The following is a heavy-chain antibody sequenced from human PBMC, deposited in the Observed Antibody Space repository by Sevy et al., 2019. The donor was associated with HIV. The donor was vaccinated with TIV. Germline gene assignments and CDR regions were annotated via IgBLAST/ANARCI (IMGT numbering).Heavy chain of an antibody. CDR2: IIPIFGTA. CDR3: ARDADCSGGSCYIDY. D-gene: IGHD2-15*01. Sequence: ASVKVSCKASGGTFSSYAISWVRQAPGQGLEWMGGIIPIFGTANYAQKFQGRVTITADESTSTAYMELSSRRSEDTAVYYCARDADCSGGSCYIDYWGQGTLVTVSS. CDR1: GGTFSSYA. V-gene: IGHV1-69*13. J-gene: IGHJ4*02.